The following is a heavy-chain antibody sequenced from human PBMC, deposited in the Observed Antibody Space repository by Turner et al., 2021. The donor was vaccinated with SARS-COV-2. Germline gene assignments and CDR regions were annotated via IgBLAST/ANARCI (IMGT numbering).Heavy chain of an antibody. D-gene: IGHD2-21*02. CDR3: ATGYAYCGGDCSIHY. CDR2: FDPEDGET. Sequence: QVQLVQSGAEVKKPGASVKVSGKVSGYTLIELSMHWVRQAPGKGLEWMGGFDPEDGETIYAQKFQGRVTMTEDTSTDTAYMELSSLRSEDTAVYYCATGYAYCGGDCSIHYWGQGTLVTVSS. J-gene: IGHJ4*02. CDR1: GYTLIELS. V-gene: IGHV1-24*01.